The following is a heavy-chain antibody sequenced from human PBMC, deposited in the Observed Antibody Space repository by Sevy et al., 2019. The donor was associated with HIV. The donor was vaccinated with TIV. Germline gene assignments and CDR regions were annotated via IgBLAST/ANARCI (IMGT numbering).Heavy chain of an antibody. CDR1: GGSINSDH. J-gene: IGHJ3*02. CDR3: ATWNDFDI. D-gene: IGHD1-1*01. CDR2: VYYTGGT. V-gene: IGHV4-59*08. Sequence: SETLSLTCTVSGGSINSDHWNWIRQPPGKGLEWIGYVYYTGGTNYNPSLKNRVTISVDRTKNQFSLKLTSVTAADTAVSYCATWNDFDIWGQGTMVTVSS.